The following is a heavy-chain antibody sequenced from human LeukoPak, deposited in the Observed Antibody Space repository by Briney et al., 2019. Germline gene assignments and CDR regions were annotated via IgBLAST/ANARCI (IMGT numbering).Heavy chain of an antibody. Sequence: ASVKVSCKASGYTFTIYGIIWVRQAPGQGLEWMGWISPYNGKTNYAQKLQGRITMTTDTSTSTAYMELRSLRSDDTAVYYCASCHCTYGVCYGECEYFQHWGQGTLVTVSS. CDR2: ISPYNGKT. J-gene: IGHJ1*01. CDR1: GYTFTIYG. CDR3: ASCHCTYGVCYGECEYFQH. V-gene: IGHV1-18*01. D-gene: IGHD2-8*01.